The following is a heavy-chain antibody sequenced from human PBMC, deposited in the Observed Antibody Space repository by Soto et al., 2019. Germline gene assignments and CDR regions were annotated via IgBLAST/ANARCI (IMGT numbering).Heavy chain of an antibody. CDR3: ARAFYYDSSGHYYYYALDV. J-gene: IGHJ6*02. Sequence: PGGSLRLSCAASGFTFSSYWMSWVRQAPGKGLEWVANMKDDGSEEYYVDSVKGRFTISRDNAKNSLYLQMSSLRAEDTAVYYWARAFYYDSSGHYYYYALDVWGQGTTVTVSS. CDR2: MKDDGSEE. D-gene: IGHD3-22*01. CDR1: GFTFSSYW. V-gene: IGHV3-7*04.